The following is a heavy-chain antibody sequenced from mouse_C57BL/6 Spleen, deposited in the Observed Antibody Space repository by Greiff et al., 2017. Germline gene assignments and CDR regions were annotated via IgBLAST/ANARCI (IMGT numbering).Heavy chain of an antibody. CDR1: GYTFTDYN. Sequence: EVQLQQSGPELVKPGASVKIPCKASGYTFTDYNMDWVKQSHGKSLEWIGDINPNNGGTIYNQKFKGKATLTVDKSSSTAYMELRSLTSEDTAVYYCARLRLLRDYAMDYWGQGTSVTVSS. CDR2: INPNNGGT. D-gene: IGHD2-3*01. V-gene: IGHV1-18*01. CDR3: ARLRLLRDYAMDY. J-gene: IGHJ4*01.